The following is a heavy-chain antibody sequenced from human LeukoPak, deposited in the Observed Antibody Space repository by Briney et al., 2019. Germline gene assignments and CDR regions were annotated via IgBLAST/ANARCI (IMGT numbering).Heavy chain of an antibody. CDR1: GGSTSSYY. J-gene: IGHJ4*02. V-gene: IGHV4-59*08. Sequence: SETLSLTCTVSGGSTSSYYWSWIRQPPGKGLEWIGYIYYSGSTNYNPSLKSRVTISVDTSKNQFSLKLSSVTAADTAVYYCARRSGIYSSKRGFDYWGQGTLVTVSS. CDR2: IYYSGST. D-gene: IGHD6-13*01. CDR3: ARRSGIYSSKRGFDY.